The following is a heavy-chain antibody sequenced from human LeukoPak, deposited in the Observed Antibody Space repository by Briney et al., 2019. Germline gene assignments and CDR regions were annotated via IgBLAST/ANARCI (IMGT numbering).Heavy chain of an antibody. Sequence: GGSLRLSCVSSGFSFSNYAMSWVRQAPGKGLEWVSSISGSGGSTHYVDSVKGRFTISRDNAKNSLYLQMNSLRADDTAIYYCARDKIVGPTTLDYWGQGTLVTVSS. J-gene: IGHJ4*02. V-gene: IGHV3-23*01. CDR1: GFSFSNYA. CDR2: ISGSGGST. CDR3: ARDKIVGPTTLDY. D-gene: IGHD1-26*01.